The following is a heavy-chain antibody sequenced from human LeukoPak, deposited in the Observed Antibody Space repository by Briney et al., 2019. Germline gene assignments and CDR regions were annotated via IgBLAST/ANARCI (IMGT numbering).Heavy chain of an antibody. CDR1: GFTFSSYG. CDR2: ISGSGGST. D-gene: IGHD3-9*01. CDR3: AKGDILTGYYRGDHYYYMDV. V-gene: IGHV3-23*01. Sequence: PGGSLRLSCAASGFTFSSYGMSWVRQAPGKGLEWVSAISGSGGSTYYADSVKGRFTISRDNSKNTLYLQMNSLRAEDTAVYYCAKGDILTGYYRGDHYYYMDVWGKGTTVTISS. J-gene: IGHJ6*03.